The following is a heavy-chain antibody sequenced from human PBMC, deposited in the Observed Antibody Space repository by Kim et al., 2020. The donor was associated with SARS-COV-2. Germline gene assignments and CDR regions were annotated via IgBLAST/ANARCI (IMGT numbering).Heavy chain of an antibody. CDR2: ISAGGHPT. CDR1: GYTFSSYA. D-gene: IGHD1-26*01. V-gene: IGHV3-23*01. J-gene: IGHJ4*03. Sequence: GGSLRLSCAASGYTFSSYAMTWVRQAPGKGLEWVAAISAGGHPTYYEEALEGRPITTCNNTKKTVNHQNNSRRPDEAADYYCSEGQSGTRQKSYSDYWG. CDR3: SEGQSGTRQKSYSDY.